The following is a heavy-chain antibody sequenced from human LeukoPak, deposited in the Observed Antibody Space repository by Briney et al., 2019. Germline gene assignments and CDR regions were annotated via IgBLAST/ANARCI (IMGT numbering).Heavy chain of an antibody. Sequence: GGSLRLSCAASGFTYSSFYMSWVRQAPGKGLEWVANINPDGSARYYADSVRGRFTISRDNAKNSMYLQMNSLRDEGTAVYYCARVRFDYWGQGTLVTVSS. J-gene: IGHJ4*02. CDR3: ARVRFDY. CDR1: GFTYSSFY. D-gene: IGHD3-16*01. CDR2: INPDGSAR. V-gene: IGHV3-7*01.